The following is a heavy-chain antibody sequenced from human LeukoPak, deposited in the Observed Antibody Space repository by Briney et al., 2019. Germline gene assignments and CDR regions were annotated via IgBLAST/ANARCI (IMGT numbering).Heavy chain of an antibody. CDR3: ARDPHSSGWPSGY. Sequence: PSGTLSLTCAVSGGSISSSNWWSWVRQPPGKGLEWIGEIYHSGSTDYNPSLKSRATISVDKSKNQLSLKLSSVTAADTAVYYCARDPHSSGWPSGYWGQGTLVTVSS. CDR2: IYHSGST. D-gene: IGHD6-19*01. J-gene: IGHJ4*02. CDR1: GGSISSSNW. V-gene: IGHV4-4*02.